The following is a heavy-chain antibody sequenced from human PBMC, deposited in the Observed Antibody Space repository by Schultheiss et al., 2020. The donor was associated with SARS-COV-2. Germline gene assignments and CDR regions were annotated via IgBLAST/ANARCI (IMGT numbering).Heavy chain of an antibody. CDR2: INHSGST. Sequence: SETLSLTCTVSGGSISSGGYYWSWIRQHPGKGLEWIGEINHSGSTNYNPSLKSRVTISVDRSNHQFYLKLSSVTAADTAVYYCARGGATMPFDPWGQGTLVTVSS. CDR3: ARGGATMPFDP. V-gene: IGHV4-61*08. CDR1: GGSISSGGYY. D-gene: IGHD2-2*01. J-gene: IGHJ5*02.